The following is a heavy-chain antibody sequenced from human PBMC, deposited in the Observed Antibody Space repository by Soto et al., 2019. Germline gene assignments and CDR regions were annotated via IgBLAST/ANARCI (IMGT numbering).Heavy chain of an antibody. J-gene: IGHJ4*02. CDR3: ARGLAHYYGSGSYSDSTYYFDY. V-gene: IGHV4-34*01. CDR1: GGSFSGYY. D-gene: IGHD3-10*01. Sequence: KPSETLSLTCAVYGGSFSGYYWSWIRQPPGKGLEWIGEINHSGSTNYNPSLKSRVTISVDTSKNQFSLKLSSVTAADTAVYYCARGLAHYYGSGSYSDSTYYFDYWGQGTLVTVS. CDR2: INHSGST.